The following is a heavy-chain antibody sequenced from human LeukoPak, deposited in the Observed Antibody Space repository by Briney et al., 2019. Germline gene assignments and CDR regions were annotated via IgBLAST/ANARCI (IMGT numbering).Heavy chain of an antibody. J-gene: IGHJ3*02. Sequence: SETLSLTCTVSGGFISSYFWTWIRQPAGKVLEWIGRISASGNTNYSPSLNSRVTMSLHTSKNQFSLNLTSVTAADTAVYYCVRDSVPRALEIWGQGTMVTVSS. CDR3: VRDSVPRALEI. CDR1: GGFISSYF. V-gene: IGHV4-4*07. CDR2: ISASGNT.